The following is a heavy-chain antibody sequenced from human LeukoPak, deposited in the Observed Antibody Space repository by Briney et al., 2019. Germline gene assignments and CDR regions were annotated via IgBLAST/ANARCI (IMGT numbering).Heavy chain of an antibody. CDR3: ATENNMAL. CDR1: GFTFSSYW. V-gene: IGHV3-7*01. CDR2: IKQDGNDK. D-gene: IGHD1/OR15-1a*01. Sequence: PGGSLRLSCAASGFTFSSYWMSWVRQAPGKGLEWVANIKQDGNDKYYMDSVKGRFTISRDNAKNSLYLQMNSLRAEDTAVYYCATENNMALWGQGTLVTVSS. J-gene: IGHJ4*02.